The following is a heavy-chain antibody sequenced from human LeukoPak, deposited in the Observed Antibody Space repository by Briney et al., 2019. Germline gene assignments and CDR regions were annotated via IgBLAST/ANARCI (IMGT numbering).Heavy chain of an antibody. D-gene: IGHD6-19*01. CDR1: GCIFSNYA. V-gene: IGHV3-23*01. CDR2: ISVSGDST. J-gene: IGHJ5*02. Sequence: PGGPLRLSCAASGCIFSNYAMTWVRQAPGKGLEWVSGISVSGDSTLYADSVQGRFTISRDNSKNTVYLQMNGLRAEDTATDYCAKELFTGWHGWFDPWGQGTLVTVSS. CDR3: AKELFTGWHGWFDP.